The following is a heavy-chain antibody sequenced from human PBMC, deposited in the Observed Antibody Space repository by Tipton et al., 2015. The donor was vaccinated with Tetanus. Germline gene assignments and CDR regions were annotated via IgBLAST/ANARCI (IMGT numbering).Heavy chain of an antibody. D-gene: IGHD3-10*01. CDR3: ARGKDYYGSGSYLGYYFDY. CDR2: ISYDGSNK. Sequence: RSLRLSCAASGFTFSSYAMHWVRQAPGKGLEWVAVISYDGSNKYYADSVKGRFTISRDNSKNTLYLQMNGLRAEDTAVYYCARGKDYYGSGSYLGYYFDYWGQGTLVTVSS. J-gene: IGHJ4*02. CDR1: GFTFSSYA. V-gene: IGHV3-30-3*01.